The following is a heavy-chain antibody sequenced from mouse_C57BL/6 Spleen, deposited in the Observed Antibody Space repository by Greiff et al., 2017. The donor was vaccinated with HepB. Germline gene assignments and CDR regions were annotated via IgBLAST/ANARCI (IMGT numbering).Heavy chain of an antibody. CDR2: ISSGSSTI. Sequence: EVKLVESGGGLVKPGGSLKLSCAASGFTFSDYGMHWVRQAPEKGLEWVAYISSGSSTIYYADTVKGRFTISRDNAKNTLFLQMTSLRSEDTAMYYCARTGGYDYDDGFAYWGQGTLVTVSA. CDR3: ARTGGYDYDDGFAY. D-gene: IGHD2-4*01. V-gene: IGHV5-17*01. CDR1: GFTFSDYG. J-gene: IGHJ3*01.